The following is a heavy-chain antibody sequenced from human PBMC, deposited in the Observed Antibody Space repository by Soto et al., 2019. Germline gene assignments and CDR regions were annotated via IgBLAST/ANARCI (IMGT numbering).Heavy chain of an antibody. CDR3: ARDFGSGSYCFDY. V-gene: IGHV3-21*01. Sequence: GESLKISCAASGFTFSSYSMNWVRQAPGKGLEWVSSISSSSSYIYYADSVKGRFTISRDNAKNSLYLQMNSLRAEDTAVYYCARDFGSGSYCFDYWGQGTLVTVSS. J-gene: IGHJ4*02. D-gene: IGHD3-10*01. CDR2: ISSSSSYI. CDR1: GFTFSSYS.